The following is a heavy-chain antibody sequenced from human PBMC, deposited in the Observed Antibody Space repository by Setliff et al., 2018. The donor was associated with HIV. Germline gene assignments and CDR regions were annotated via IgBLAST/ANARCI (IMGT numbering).Heavy chain of an antibody. CDR1: GFTFSGSA. CDR3: TRAFGAAAAGTSDDY. V-gene: IGHV3-73*01. J-gene: IGHJ4*02. D-gene: IGHD6-13*01. CDR2: IRSKANSYAT. Sequence: LRLSCAASGFTFSGSAMHWVRQASGKGLEWVGRIRSKANSYATAYAASVKGRFTISRDDSKNTAYLQMNSLKTEDTAVYYCTRAFGAAAAGTSDDYWGQGTLVTVSS.